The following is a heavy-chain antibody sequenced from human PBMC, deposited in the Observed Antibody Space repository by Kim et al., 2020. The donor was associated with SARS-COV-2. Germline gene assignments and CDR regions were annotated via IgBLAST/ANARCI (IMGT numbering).Heavy chain of an antibody. CDR1: GFTFISYS. J-gene: IGHJ4*02. V-gene: IGHV3-48*02. D-gene: IGHD3-16*01. CDR2: ITSGSNTI. Sequence: GGSLRLSCAASGFTFISYSMNWVRQAPGKGLEWISYITSGSNTIYYADSVKGRFTISRDNAKNSLYLQMNSLRDEDTAVYFCATGAGGYQYFDYWGQGTLFTVSS. CDR3: ATGAGGYQYFDY.